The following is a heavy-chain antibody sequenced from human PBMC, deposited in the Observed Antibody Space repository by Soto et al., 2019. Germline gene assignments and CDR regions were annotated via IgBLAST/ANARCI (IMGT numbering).Heavy chain of an antibody. CDR3: ARVNSGAYWYFEL. CDR2: MNPNDGST. Sequence: QVQMVQSGAEVRKPGASVKVSCKASGYTFTRHFIHWVRQAPGQGLEWMGLMNPNDGSTDYAQMFQGRITMPTDTSTSTGYMELGSLRSEDTAVYYCARVNSGAYWYFELWGRGTLVTVSS. D-gene: IGHD1-26*01. V-gene: IGHV1-46*01. J-gene: IGHJ2*01. CDR1: GYTFTRHF.